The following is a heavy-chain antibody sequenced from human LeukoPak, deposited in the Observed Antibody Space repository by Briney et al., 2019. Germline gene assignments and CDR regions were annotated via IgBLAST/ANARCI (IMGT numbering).Heavy chain of an antibody. V-gene: IGHV1-69*05. CDR2: IIPIFGTA. CDR3: ARTRLQGRERDFDY. D-gene: IGHD4-11*01. Sequence: SVKVSCKASGGTFSSYATSWVRQAPGQGLEWMGGIIPIFGTANYAQKFQGRVTITTDESTSTAYMELSSLRSEDTAVYYCARTRLQGRERDFDYWGQGTLVTVSS. CDR1: GGTFSSYA. J-gene: IGHJ4*02.